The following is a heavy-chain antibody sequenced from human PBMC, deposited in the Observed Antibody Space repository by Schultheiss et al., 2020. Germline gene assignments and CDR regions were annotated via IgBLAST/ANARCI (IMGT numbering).Heavy chain of an antibody. V-gene: IGHV4-34*01. D-gene: IGHD7-27*01. CDR1: GGSFSGYY. CDR3: ARAWGRIAKWFDP. Sequence: SETLSLTCAVYGGSFSGYYWSWIRQPPGKGLEWIGEINHSGSTNYNPSLKSRVTISVDTSKNQFSLKLRSVTAADTAVYYCARAWGRIAKWFDPWGQGTLVTVSS. CDR2: INHSGST. J-gene: IGHJ5*02.